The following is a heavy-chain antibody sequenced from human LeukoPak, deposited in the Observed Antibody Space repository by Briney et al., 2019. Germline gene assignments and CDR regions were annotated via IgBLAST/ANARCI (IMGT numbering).Heavy chain of an antibody. J-gene: IGHJ5*02. CDR3: ARGLPYIVVVPAAVNWFDP. V-gene: IGHV4-34*01. D-gene: IGHD2-2*01. CDR1: GGSFSGYY. CDR2: INHSGST. Sequence: SETLSLICAVYGGSFSGYYWSWIRQPPGKGLEWIGEINHSGSTNYNPSLKSRVTISVDTSKNQFSLKLSSVTAADTAVYYCARGLPYIVVVPAAVNWFDPWGQGTLVTVSS.